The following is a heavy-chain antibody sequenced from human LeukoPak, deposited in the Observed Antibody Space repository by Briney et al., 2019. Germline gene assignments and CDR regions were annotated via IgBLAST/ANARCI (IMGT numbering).Heavy chain of an antibody. CDR2: ISKNSDLK. CDR3: ARGGDGYSRFDP. Sequence: GGSLRLSCAASGFSFSDYSMNWVRQAPGKGLEWVSYISKNSDLKSHADSVKGRFTLFRDNSKNSLFLQMNSLRVEDTAVYYCARGGDGYSRFDPWGQGTLVTVSS. D-gene: IGHD5-24*01. J-gene: IGHJ5*02. V-gene: IGHV3-48*04. CDR1: GFSFSDYS.